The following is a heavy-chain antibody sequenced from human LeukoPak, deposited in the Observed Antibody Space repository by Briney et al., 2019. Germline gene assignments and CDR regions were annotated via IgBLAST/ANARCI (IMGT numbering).Heavy chain of an antibody. V-gene: IGHV3-30*04. D-gene: IGHD4/OR15-4a*01. Sequence: PGGSLRLSCAASGFTFSNYAMHWVRQAPGKGLEWVAVISSDANDKYCADSVKGRFTISRDNSKNSLFPQMNSLRAEDTAVYYCARDISLTADYCFDYWGQGTLVTVSS. CDR2: ISSDANDK. J-gene: IGHJ4*02. CDR3: ARDISLTADYCFDY. CDR1: GFTFSNYA.